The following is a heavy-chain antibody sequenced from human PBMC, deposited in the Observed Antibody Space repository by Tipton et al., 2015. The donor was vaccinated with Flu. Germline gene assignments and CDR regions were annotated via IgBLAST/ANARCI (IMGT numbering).Heavy chain of an antibody. Sequence: SLRLSCVDSGLTFSSSWMSWVRQAPGKGLEWVANINEDGSVKYFVDSVKGRFTISRDNAKNSVYLQMNSLRAEDTAIYYCARALASGEASWGQGTLVTVSS. CDR3: ARALASGEAS. V-gene: IGHV3-7*03. CDR2: INEDGSVK. CDR1: GLTFSSSW. D-gene: IGHD2-15*01. J-gene: IGHJ5*02.